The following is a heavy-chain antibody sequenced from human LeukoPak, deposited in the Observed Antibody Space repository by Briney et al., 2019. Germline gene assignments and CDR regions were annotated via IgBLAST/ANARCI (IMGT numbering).Heavy chain of an antibody. V-gene: IGHV3-7*01. D-gene: IGHD3-10*02. CDR1: GFTFSTYW. CDR3: AELGITMIGGV. CDR2: IKQDGSEI. J-gene: IGHJ6*04. Sequence: GGSLRLSCATSGFTFSTYWMSWVRQVPGKGLEWVADIKQDGSEIYYADSVKGRFTISRDNAKNSLYLQMNSLRAEDTAVYYCAELGITMIGGVWGKGTTVTVSS.